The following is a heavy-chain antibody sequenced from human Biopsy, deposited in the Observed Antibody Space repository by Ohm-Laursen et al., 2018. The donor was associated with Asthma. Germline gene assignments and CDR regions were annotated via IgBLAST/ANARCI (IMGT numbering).Heavy chain of an antibody. CDR3: ALSQDSGFDDHSPSWFDP. Sequence: TQTLTLTGSFSGFSLRTPGVGVGWIRQSPGKALEWLALIYWDDSNLFRPSLKRRITITNDPSKNQVVLKMTKIDPVDSGTYYCALSQDSGFDDHSPSWFDPWGQGTLVTVSS. CDR1: GFSLRTPGVG. D-gene: IGHD3-9*01. V-gene: IGHV2-5*02. J-gene: IGHJ5*02. CDR2: IYWDDSN.